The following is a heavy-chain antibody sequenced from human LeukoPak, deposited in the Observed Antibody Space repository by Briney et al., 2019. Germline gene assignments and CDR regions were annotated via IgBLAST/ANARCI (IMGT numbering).Heavy chain of an antibody. V-gene: IGHV1-69*13. CDR1: GGTFSSYA. J-gene: IGHJ5*02. Sequence: GASVKVFCKASGGTFSSYAISWVRQAPGQGLEWMGAIIPIFGTANYAQKFQGRVTITADESTSTAYMELSSLRSEDTAVYYCARDLRLGELSLGWFDPWGQGTLVTVSS. CDR3: ARDLRLGELSLGWFDP. D-gene: IGHD3-16*02. CDR2: IIPIFGTA.